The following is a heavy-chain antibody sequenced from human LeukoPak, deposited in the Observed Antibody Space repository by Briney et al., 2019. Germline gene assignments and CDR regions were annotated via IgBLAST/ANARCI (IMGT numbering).Heavy chain of an antibody. CDR2: IYYSGST. Sequence: PSETLSLTCTVSGGSISSYYWSWIRQPPGKGLEWIGYIYYSGSTNYNPSLKSRVTISVDTSKNQFSLKPSSVTAADTAVYYCARSRPILWFGELNPDAFDIWGQGTMVTVSS. D-gene: IGHD3-10*01. J-gene: IGHJ3*02. CDR1: GGSISSYY. CDR3: ARSRPILWFGELNPDAFDI. V-gene: IGHV4-59*01.